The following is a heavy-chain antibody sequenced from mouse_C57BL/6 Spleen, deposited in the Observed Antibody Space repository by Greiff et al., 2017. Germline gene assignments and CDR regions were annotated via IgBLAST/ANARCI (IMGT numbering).Heavy chain of an antibody. Sequence: EVKLVESGPGLVKPSQSLSLTCSVTGYSITSGYYWNWIRQFPGNKLEWMGYISYDGSTNYNPSLKNRISITLDTSKNQFFLKLNSVTTEDTATYYCARRTTVVPDYFDYWGQGTTLTVSS. V-gene: IGHV3-6*01. CDR3: ARRTTVVPDYFDY. CDR1: GYSITSGYY. CDR2: ISYDGST. D-gene: IGHD1-1*01. J-gene: IGHJ2*01.